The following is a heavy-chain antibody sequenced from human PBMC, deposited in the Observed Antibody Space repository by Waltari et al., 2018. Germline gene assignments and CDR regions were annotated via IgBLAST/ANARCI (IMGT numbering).Heavy chain of an antibody. CDR2: IWYDGSNK. Sequence: QVQLVESGGGVVQPGRSLRLACAASGFNFSSYGMHWVRQAPGKGLEGVAVIWYDGSNKYYADSVKGRFTISRDNSKNTLYLQMNSLGAEDTAVYYCARHSGSYAFDIWGQGTMVTVSS. J-gene: IGHJ3*02. CDR3: ARHSGSYAFDI. V-gene: IGHV3-33*01. CDR1: GFNFSSYG. D-gene: IGHD1-26*01.